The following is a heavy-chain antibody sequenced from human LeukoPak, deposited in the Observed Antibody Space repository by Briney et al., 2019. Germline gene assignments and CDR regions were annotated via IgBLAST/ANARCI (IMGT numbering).Heavy chain of an antibody. Sequence: RGESLKISCKGSGYSFTSYWIGWGRQMPGKGLQWMGIIYPGDSDTTYTPSFQGQVTISADKSISTAYLQWSSLKASDTAIYYCARLIVGSSSTGWFDPWGRGTLVTVSS. CDR2: IYPGDSDT. CDR1: GYSFTSYW. V-gene: IGHV5-51*01. CDR3: ARLIVGSSSTGWFDP. J-gene: IGHJ5*02. D-gene: IGHD6-6*01.